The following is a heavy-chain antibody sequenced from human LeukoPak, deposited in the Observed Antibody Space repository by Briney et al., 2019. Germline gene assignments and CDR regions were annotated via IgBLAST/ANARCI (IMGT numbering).Heavy chain of an antibody. J-gene: IGHJ4*02. CDR3: ARLRGFDYDFWSTYYTGYPPYFDY. CDR2: IYPGDSNT. V-gene: IGHV5-51*01. D-gene: IGHD3-3*01. Sequence: GESLKISCKGSGYRFTSYWIGWVRQMPGKGLEWMGIIYPGDSNTRYSPSFQVQVTISADKSISTAYLQWSSLKASDTAMYYCARLRGFDYDFWSTYYTGYPPYFDYWGQGTLVTVSS. CDR1: GYRFTSYW.